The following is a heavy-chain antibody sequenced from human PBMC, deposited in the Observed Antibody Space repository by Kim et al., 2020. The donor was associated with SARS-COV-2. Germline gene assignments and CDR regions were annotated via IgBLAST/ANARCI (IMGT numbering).Heavy chain of an antibody. J-gene: IGHJ4*02. D-gene: IGHD6-19*01. CDR3: ARVFTSGWSYFDY. CDR1: GFTFSSYS. V-gene: IGHV3-21*04. Sequence: GGSLRLSCAASGFTFSSYSMNWVRQAPGKGLEWISSISSSSSYIYYADSVKGRFTISRDNARASLYLQMNSLRAEDTAVYYWARVFTSGWSYFDYWGQGT. CDR2: ISSSSSYI.